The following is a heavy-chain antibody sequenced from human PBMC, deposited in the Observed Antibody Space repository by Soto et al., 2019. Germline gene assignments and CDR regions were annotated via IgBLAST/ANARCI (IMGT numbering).Heavy chain of an antibody. CDR1: GFSLTTSGEA. CDR3: AHIPGSGQLLYSYYYYMDV. CDR2: IYWDDDK. J-gene: IGHJ6*03. Sequence: QITLKESGPTLVKPTQTLTLTCTFSGFSLTTSGEAVGWIRQPPGKALEWLALIYWDDDKRSSPSLKSRLTITQDTSKHQVVLTMTNMDPVDTATYYCAHIPGSGQLLYSYYYYMDVWGKGTTVTVSS. V-gene: IGHV2-5*02. D-gene: IGHD3-10*01.